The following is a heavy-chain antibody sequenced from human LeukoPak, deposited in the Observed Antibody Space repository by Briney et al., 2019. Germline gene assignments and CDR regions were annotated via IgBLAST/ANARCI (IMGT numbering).Heavy chain of an antibody. J-gene: IGHJ4*02. CDR3: ARDHDYYGSGGPGY. CDR1: GYTFTSYA. D-gene: IGHD3-10*01. Sequence: GASVKVSCKASGYTFTSYAMNWVRQAPGQGLEWMGWINTNTGNPTYAQGFTGRFAFSLDTSVSTAYLQISSLKAKDTAVYYCARDHDYYGSGGPGYWGQGTLVTVSS. V-gene: IGHV7-4-1*02. CDR2: INTNTGNP.